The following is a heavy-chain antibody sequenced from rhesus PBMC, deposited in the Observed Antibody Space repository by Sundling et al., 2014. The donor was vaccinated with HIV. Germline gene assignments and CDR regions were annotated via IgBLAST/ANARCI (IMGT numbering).Heavy chain of an antibody. D-gene: IGHD2-21*01. J-gene: IGHJ4*01. V-gene: IGHV4-165*01. Sequence: QAQLQESGPGLVKPSETLSLTCAVSGGSFSGHYWGWIRQPPGKGLQWIGYISGSSGSTDYNPSLKSRVTISTDTSKNQFSLKLSSVTAADTAVYYCARDGYCTGSGCFPFDYWGQGVLVTVSS. CDR3: ARDGYCTGSGCFPFDY. CDR2: ISGSSGST. CDR1: GGSFSGHY.